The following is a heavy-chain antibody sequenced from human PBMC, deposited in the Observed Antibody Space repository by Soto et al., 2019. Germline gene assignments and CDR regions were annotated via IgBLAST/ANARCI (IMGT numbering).Heavy chain of an antibody. Sequence: PSETLSLTCTVSGGSIISSSYYWVWIRQPPGKGLEWIGSIYYSGSTYYNPSLKSRVTISVDTSKNQFSLKLSSVTAADTAVYYCASRDCSSTSCYRESWFDPWGQGTLVTVS. D-gene: IGHD2-2*02. CDR1: GGSIISSSYY. CDR2: IYYSGST. CDR3: ASRDCSSTSCYRESWFDP. V-gene: IGHV4-39*01. J-gene: IGHJ5*02.